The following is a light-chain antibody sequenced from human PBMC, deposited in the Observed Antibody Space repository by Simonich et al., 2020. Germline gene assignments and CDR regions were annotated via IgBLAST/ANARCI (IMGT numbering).Light chain of an antibody. V-gene: IGLV2-23*01. CDR1: SIDVGRYNL. CDR3: CSYAGSSTVV. CDR2: EGS. J-gene: IGLJ2*01. Sequence: QSALTQPASVSGSPGQSITISCTGTSIDVGRYNLVSWYQQHPGKAPQLMIYEGSKRPSGVSNRFSGSKSGNTASLTISGLQAEDEADYYCCSYAGSSTVVFGGGTKLTVL.